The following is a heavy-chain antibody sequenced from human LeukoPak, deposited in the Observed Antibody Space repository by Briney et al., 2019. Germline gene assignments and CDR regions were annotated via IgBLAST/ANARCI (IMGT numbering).Heavy chain of an antibody. CDR3: AIYDFWSGYNYYYYYYGMDV. Sequence: SETLSLTCTVSGGFISSLMYSWSWIRQPPGKGLEWIGDIYYTGRTNYNPSLKSRVTILVDTSKNQFSLKLSSVTAADTAVYYCAIYDFWSGYNYYYYYYGMDVWGQGTTVTVSS. CDR2: IYYTGRT. J-gene: IGHJ6*02. V-gene: IGHV4-61*01. CDR1: GGFISSLMYS. D-gene: IGHD3-3*01.